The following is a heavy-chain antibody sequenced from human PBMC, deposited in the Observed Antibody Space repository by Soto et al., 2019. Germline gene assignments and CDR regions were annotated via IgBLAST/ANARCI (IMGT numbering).Heavy chain of an antibody. CDR3: ARGAHVVVPAAITQGAFDP. J-gene: IGHJ5*02. V-gene: IGHV1-69*01. D-gene: IGHD2-2*01. Sequence: QVQLVQSGAEVKKPGSSVKVSCKASGGTFSSYAISWVRQAPGQGLEWMGGIIPIFGTATYAQKFQGRVTITADESTITAYMELSSLRSEDTAVYYCARGAHVVVPAAITQGAFDPWGQGTLVTVSS. CDR1: GGTFSSYA. CDR2: IIPIFGTA.